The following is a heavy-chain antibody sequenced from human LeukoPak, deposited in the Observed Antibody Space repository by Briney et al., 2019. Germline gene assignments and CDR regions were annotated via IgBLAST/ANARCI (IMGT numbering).Heavy chain of an antibody. D-gene: IGHD6-19*01. CDR2: INPSGGST. CDR1: GYSFTTYY. CDR3: ARSVRQWLVLWNFDY. J-gene: IGHJ4*02. Sequence: ASVKVSCKASGYSFTTYYIHWVRQAPGQGLEWMGIINPSGGSTSYAQRFQGRVTMTRDTSTSTVYMELSSLRSEDTAVYYCARSVRQWLVLWNFDYWGQGTLVTVSS. V-gene: IGHV1-46*01.